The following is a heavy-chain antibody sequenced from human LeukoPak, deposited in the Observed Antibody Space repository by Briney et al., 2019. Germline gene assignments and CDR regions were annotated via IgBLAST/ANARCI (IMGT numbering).Heavy chain of an antibody. Sequence: SETLSLTCTVSGGSITSDYWSWIQQSPGKGLEWIGYFSYSGSTHYSPSLTSRVAISVDTSRNQLSLKLKSVTAADTAIYYCARADESLVYGMDVWGQGTTVIVSS. J-gene: IGHJ6*02. V-gene: IGHV4-59*08. CDR1: GGSITSDY. CDR2: FSYSGST. CDR3: ARADESLVYGMDV.